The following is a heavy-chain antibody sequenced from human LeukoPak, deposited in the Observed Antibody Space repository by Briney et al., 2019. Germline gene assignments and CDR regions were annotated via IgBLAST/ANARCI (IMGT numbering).Heavy chain of an antibody. Sequence: GGSLSLSCAASGFTFSSYAMSWVRQAPGKGLEWVSAISGSGGSTYYADSVKGRFTISRYNYKNTLCLQMNSLSAEETAVYYCAKDHGDYGCNGAFYSWGQGAMVTVSS. V-gene: IGHV3-23*01. J-gene: IGHJ3*02. CDR2: ISGSGGST. D-gene: IGHD4-23*01. CDR1: GFTFSSYA. CDR3: AKDHGDYGCNGAFYS.